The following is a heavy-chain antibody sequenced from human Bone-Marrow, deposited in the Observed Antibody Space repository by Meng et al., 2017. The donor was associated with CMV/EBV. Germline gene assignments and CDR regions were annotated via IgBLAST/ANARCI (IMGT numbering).Heavy chain of an antibody. CDR1: GSTCSSYY. CDR3: ARGEQVGDC. J-gene: IGHJ4*02. CDR2: IDHDGSSA. V-gene: IGHV3-74*01. Sequence: GASLKISCAASGSTCSSYYIHWVRQSPGKGLVWVSRIDHDGSSANYAASVKGRFTISRDNAKNMLYLQMNSLRAEDTAVYYCARGEQVGDCWGQGTLVTVSS. D-gene: IGHD1-26*01.